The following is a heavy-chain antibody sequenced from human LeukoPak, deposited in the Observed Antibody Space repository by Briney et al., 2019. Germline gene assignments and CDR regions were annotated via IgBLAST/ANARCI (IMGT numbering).Heavy chain of an antibody. D-gene: IGHD5-12*01. CDR2: SRDKANSHTT. CDR1: GFTLSDHY. J-gene: IGHJ4*02. CDR3: ARLNSGYDYGSFDY. Sequence: GGSLRLSCAASGFTLSDHYMDWVRQAPGKGLEWIGRSRDKANSHTTEYAASVKGRFTISRDNAKNSLYLQMNSLRAEDTAVYYCARLNSGYDYGSFDYWGQGTLVTVSS. V-gene: IGHV3-72*01.